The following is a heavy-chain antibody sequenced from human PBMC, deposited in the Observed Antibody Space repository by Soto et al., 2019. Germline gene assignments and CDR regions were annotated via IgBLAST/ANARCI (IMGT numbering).Heavy chain of an antibody. V-gene: IGHV3-23*01. Sequence: EVQLLESGGDLVQPGGSLRLSCEASGFTFSSYVMSWVRQAPGKGLEWVSDISGGGGSTYYADSVKGRFTISRDNSKNTLYLQMSSLRAEDTAVYYGARGGGGSSYPYYYCDSGMDVWGQGTTVTVSS. CDR1: GFTFSSYV. CDR3: ARGGGGSSYPYYYCDSGMDV. J-gene: IGHJ6*02. D-gene: IGHD3-16*02. CDR2: ISGGGGST.